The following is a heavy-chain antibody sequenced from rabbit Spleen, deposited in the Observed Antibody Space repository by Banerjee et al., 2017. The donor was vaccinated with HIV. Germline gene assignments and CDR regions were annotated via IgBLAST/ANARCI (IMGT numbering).Heavy chain of an antibody. CDR3: ARDTSSSFSSYGMDL. J-gene: IGHJ6*01. V-gene: IGHV1S40*01. D-gene: IGHD1-1*01. Sequence: QSLEESGGDLVKPGASLTLTCTASGVSFSSSSYVCWVRQAPGKRLEWIACIDAGSSGFTYFATWAKGRFTCSKSSSTTVTLQMTRLTAADTATYFCARDTSSSFSSYGMDLWGPGTLVTVS. CDR1: GVSFSSSSY. CDR2: IDAGSSGFT.